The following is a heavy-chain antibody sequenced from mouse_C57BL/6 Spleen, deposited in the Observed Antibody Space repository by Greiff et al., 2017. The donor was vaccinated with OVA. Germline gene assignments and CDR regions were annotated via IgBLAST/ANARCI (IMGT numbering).Heavy chain of an antibody. CDR3: ARVYDGYSDY. CDR2: IYPGDGDT. D-gene: IGHD2-3*01. V-gene: IGHV1-80*01. Sequence: VQLVESGAELVKPGASVKISCKASGYAFSSYWMNWVKQRPGKGLEWIGQIYPGDGDTNYNGKFKGKATLTADKSSSTAYMQLSSLTSEDSAVYFCARVYDGYSDYWGQGTTLTVSS. CDR1: GYAFSSYW. J-gene: IGHJ2*01.